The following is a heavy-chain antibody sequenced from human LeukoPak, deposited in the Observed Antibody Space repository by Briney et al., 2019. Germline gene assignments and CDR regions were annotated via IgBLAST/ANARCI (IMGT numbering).Heavy chain of an antibody. CDR2: INPNSGGT. Sequence: ASVKVSCKASGYTFTGYYMHWVRQAPGQGLEWMGWINPNSGGTNYAQKFQGRVTMNRDTSISTAYMELSRLRSDDTAVYYCASRSTIFGPVDYWGQGTLVTVSS. CDR3: ASRSTIFGPVDY. V-gene: IGHV1-2*02. J-gene: IGHJ4*02. CDR1: GYTFTGYY. D-gene: IGHD3-3*01.